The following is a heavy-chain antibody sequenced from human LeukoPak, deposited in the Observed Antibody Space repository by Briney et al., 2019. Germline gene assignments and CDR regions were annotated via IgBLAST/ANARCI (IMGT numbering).Heavy chain of an antibody. CDR3: ARESLATTGNSAGKNAFDI. J-gene: IGHJ3*02. CDR2: IFFGGST. Sequence: SETLSLTCSVSGGSISTGGFNWSWIRQYPGKGLEWIGYIFFGGSTNYNPSLKSRVTISLDTSKTQFSPNLSSVTAADTAVYYCARESLATTGNSAGKNAFDIWGQGTMVTVSS. V-gene: IGHV4-31*03. D-gene: IGHD1-1*01. CDR1: GGSISTGGFN.